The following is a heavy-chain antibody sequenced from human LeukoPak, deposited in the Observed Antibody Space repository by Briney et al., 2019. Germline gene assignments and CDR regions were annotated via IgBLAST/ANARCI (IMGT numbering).Heavy chain of an antibody. CDR2: ISGSGGST. V-gene: IGHV3-23*01. D-gene: IGHD2-2*01. J-gene: IGHJ4*02. CDR1: GFTFSGYA. Sequence: GGSLRLSCAASGFTFSGYAMSWVRQAPGKGLEWVSAISGSGGSTYYADSVKGRFTTSRDNSKNTLYLQMNSLRAEDTAVYYCAKDLTVEPEVGYWGQGTLVTVSS. CDR3: AKDLTVEPEVGY.